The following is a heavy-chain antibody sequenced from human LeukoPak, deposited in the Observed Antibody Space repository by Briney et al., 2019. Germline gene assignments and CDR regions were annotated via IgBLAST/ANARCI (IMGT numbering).Heavy chain of an antibody. CDR3: ARDYYDSSGYYYVEGNWFDP. CDR2: IYYSGST. Sequence: SETLSLTCTVSGGSISSSSYYWGWIRQPPGKGLEWIGSIYYSGSTYYNPSLKSRVTMSIDTSKNQFSLKLTSVTAADTAVYYCARDYYDSSGYYYVEGNWFDPWGQGTLVTVSS. V-gene: IGHV4-39*07. J-gene: IGHJ5*02. CDR1: GGSISSSSYY. D-gene: IGHD3-22*01.